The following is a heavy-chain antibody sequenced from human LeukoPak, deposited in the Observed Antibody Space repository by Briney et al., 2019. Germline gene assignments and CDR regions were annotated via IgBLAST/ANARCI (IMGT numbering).Heavy chain of an antibody. Sequence: SETLSLTRTVSGGSIIGSDARCIRQTPGKGLEWIGSIHYSGTTNYNPSLKSRLTISVDTSNNQFSLKVSAVSAPGTLVHYCARANCWSHWSCDLWGRGALVTVSS. V-gene: IGHV4-59*01. J-gene: IGHJ2*01. CDR2: IHYSGTT. D-gene: IGHD2-21*02. CDR1: GGSIIGSD. CDR3: ARANCWSHWSCDL.